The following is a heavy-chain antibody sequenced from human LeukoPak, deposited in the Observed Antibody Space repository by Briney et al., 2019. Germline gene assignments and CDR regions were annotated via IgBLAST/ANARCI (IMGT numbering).Heavy chain of an antibody. J-gene: IGHJ4*02. CDR1: GFTFSSYG. D-gene: IGHD5-24*01. CDR2: ISYDGSTQ. V-gene: IGHV3-30*18. Sequence: GGSLRLSCAASGFTFSSYGMHWVRQAPGKGLEWVAVISYDGSTQYYTDSVKGRFTISRDNSNNMLSLQMNSLKAEDTAVYYCAKGRMMATIMISFDYWGRGTLVTVSS. CDR3: AKGRMMATIMISFDY.